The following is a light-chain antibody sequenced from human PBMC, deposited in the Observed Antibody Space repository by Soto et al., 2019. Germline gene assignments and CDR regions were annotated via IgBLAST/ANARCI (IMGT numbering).Light chain of an antibody. J-gene: IGKJ1*01. V-gene: IGKV1-5*03. CDR1: QTISTW. CDR2: RAS. CDR3: QQYSSNSA. Sequence: DIQMTQSPSTLSASVGDRVTITCRASQTISTWLAWYQQKPGKAPKLLIHRASSLGTGVPSRFSGSGSGTEFNLTITSLQPDDFATYYCQQYSSNSAFGPGTKVEIK.